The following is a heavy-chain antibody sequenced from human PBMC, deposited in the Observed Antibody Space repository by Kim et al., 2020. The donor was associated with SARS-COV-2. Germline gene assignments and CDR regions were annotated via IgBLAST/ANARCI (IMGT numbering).Heavy chain of an antibody. CDR2: ISSSSSYI. V-gene: IGHV3-21*01. J-gene: IGHJ5*02. CDR1: GFTFSSYS. Sequence: GGSLRLSCAASGFTFSSYSMNWVRQAPGKGLEWVSSISSSSSYIYYADSVKGRFTISRDNAKNSLYLQMNSLRAEDTAVYYCARDGPYYYGSGSYYWNWFDPWGQGTLVTVSS. D-gene: IGHD3-10*01. CDR3: ARDGPYYYGSGSYYWNWFDP.